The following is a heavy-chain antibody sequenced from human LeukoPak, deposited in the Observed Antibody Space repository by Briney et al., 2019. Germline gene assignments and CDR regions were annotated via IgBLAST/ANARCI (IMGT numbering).Heavy chain of an antibody. V-gene: IGHV3-7*01. CDR3: ARAAYDYGDYRNWFDP. D-gene: IGHD4-17*01. CDR2: TKQDGSEK. CDR1: GFTFSYYY. J-gene: IGHJ5*02. Sequence: PGGSLRLSCAASGFTFSYYYMSGVRQAPGKGLEWVANTKQDGSEKSYVDSVKGRFTISRDNAKNSLYLQMNSLRAEDTAVFYCARAAYDYGDYRNWFDPWGQGTLVTVSS.